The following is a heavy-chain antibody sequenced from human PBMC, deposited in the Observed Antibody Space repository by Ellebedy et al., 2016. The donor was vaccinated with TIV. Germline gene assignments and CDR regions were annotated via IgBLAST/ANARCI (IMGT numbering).Heavy chain of an antibody. CDR1: GFTFSGSW. J-gene: IGHJ4*02. CDR2: INSDGSTT. D-gene: IGHD3-22*01. V-gene: IGHV3-74*01. CDR3: ARLKVVDKRNY. Sequence: GGSLRLSXAASGFTFSGSWMHWVRQAPGKGLVWVSRINSDGSTTSYADSVKGRFTISRDNAKNTLYLQMNSLRAEDTAVYYCARLKVVDKRNYWGQGTLVTVSS.